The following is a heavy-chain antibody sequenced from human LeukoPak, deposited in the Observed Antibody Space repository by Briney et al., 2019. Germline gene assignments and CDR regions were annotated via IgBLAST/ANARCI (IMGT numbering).Heavy chain of an antibody. CDR2: ISSGSSVI. V-gene: IGHV3-21*01. Sequence: GGSLRLSCVASGFTFSSYSMNWVRQAPGRGLEWVSSISSGSSVIFYADSVKGRFTISRDNAKNSLYLQMNSLRAEDTAVYYCARDQGLLVVAGRFGYWGQGTLVTVSS. CDR1: GFTFSSYS. D-gene: IGHD6-19*01. CDR3: ARDQGLLVVAGRFGY. J-gene: IGHJ4*02.